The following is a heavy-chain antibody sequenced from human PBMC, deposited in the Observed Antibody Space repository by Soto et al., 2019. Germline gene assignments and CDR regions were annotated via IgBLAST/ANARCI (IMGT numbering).Heavy chain of an antibody. J-gene: IGHJ6*02. V-gene: IGHV1-69*02. CDR1: GGTFSSYT. CDR2: IIPILGIA. CDR3: AAVAGYYYGMDV. D-gene: IGHD6-19*01. Sequence: QVQLVQSGAEVKKPGSSVKVSCKASGGTFSSYTISWVRQAPGQGLEWMGRIIPILGIANYAQKFQGRVTITGDKSTSTAYMELSSLRSEDTAVYYCAAVAGYYYGMDVGGQGTTVTVSS.